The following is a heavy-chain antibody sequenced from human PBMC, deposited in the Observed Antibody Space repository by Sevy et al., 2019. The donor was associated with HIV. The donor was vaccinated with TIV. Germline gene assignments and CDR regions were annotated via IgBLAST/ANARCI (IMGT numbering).Heavy chain of an antibody. J-gene: IGHJ4*02. V-gene: IGHV3-30*18. D-gene: IGHD3-22*01. CDR1: GFTFSSYG. CDR3: AKDHGSYSYSSGYYLPGY. CDR2: ISYDGSFK. Sequence: GGCLRLSCAASGFTFSSYGMHWVRQAPGKGLEWVAVISYDGSFKYYADSVKGRFTISRDISKSTLYLQMNSLRDEDTAVYYCAKDHGSYSYSSGYYLPGYWGQGTLVTVSS.